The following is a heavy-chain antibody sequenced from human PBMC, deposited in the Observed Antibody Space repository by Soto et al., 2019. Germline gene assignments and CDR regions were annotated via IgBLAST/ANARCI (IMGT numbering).Heavy chain of an antibody. CDR3: ARDLGPRYCSSTSCSNWFDP. Sequence: GGSLRLSCAASGFTFSSYAMHWVRQAPGKGLEWVAVISYDGSNKYYADSVKGRFTISRDNSKNTLYLQMNSLRAEDTAVYYCARDLGPRYCSSTSCSNWFDPWGQGTLVTVSS. D-gene: IGHD2-2*01. CDR2: ISYDGSNK. CDR1: GFTFSSYA. J-gene: IGHJ5*02. V-gene: IGHV3-30-3*01.